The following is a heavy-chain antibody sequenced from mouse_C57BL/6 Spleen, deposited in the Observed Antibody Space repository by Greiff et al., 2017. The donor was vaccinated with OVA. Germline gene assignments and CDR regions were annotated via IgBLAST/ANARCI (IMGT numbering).Heavy chain of an antibody. CDR3: ARWGGSSPNY. J-gene: IGHJ4*01. CDR2: INPSTGGT. D-gene: IGHD1-1*01. CDR1: GYSFTGYY. V-gene: IGHV1-42*01. Sequence: VQLKQSGPELVKPGASVKISCKASGYSFTGYYMNWVKQSPEKSLEWIGEINPSTGGTTYNQKFKAKATLTVDKSSSTAYMQLKSLTSEDSAVYYCARWGGSSPNYWGQGTSVTVSS.